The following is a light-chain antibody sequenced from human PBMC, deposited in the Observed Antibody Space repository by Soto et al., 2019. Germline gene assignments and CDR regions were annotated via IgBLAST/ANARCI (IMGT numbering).Light chain of an antibody. CDR2: GAS. V-gene: IGKV3-20*01. CDR3: QQYQSSPPTFT. Sequence: EIVLTQSPGTLSLSPGERATLSCRASQSVISTFSAWYQQKPGQAPRLLIYGASNRATGIPDRFRASGSGTDFTLTISRLEPEDFAVYYCQQYQSSPPTFTFGQGTKLEI. CDR1: QSVISTF. J-gene: IGKJ2*01.